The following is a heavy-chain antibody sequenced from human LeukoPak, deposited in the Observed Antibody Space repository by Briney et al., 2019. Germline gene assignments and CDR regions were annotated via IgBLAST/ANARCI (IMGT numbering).Heavy chain of an antibody. CDR2: ISAYNGNT. CDR3: ARAHDYGDYVHYLDY. Sequence: ASVKVSCKASGYTFTSYGISWVRQAPGQGLEWMGWISAYNGNTNYAQKLQGRVTMTTDTSTSTAYMELRSLRSDDTAVYYCARAHDYGDYVHYLDYWGQGTLVTVSS. D-gene: IGHD4-17*01. V-gene: IGHV1-18*01. J-gene: IGHJ4*02. CDR1: GYTFTSYG.